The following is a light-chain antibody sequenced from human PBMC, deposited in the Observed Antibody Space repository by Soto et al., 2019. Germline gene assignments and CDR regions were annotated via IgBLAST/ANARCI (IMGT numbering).Light chain of an antibody. CDR3: QQYGSSPRT. CDR2: AAS. Sequence: EIVMSQSPVTLSVTPGETATLSYRASQSVRSSYLAWYQQTPCQPPRLLIYAASSRATGIPDRFSSSGAGTDFSLTISRLEAEDFAVYYCQQYGSSPRTFGQGTKVDIK. CDR1: QSVRSSY. J-gene: IGKJ1*01. V-gene: IGKV3-20*01.